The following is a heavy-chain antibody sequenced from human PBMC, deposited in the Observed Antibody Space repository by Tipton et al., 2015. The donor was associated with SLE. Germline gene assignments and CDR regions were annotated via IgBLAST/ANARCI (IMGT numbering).Heavy chain of an antibody. Sequence: TLSLTCTVSGGSISSYYWSWIRQPPGKGLEWIGYIYYSGSTNYNPSLKSRVTISVDTSKNQFSLKLSSVTAADTAVYYCARGGVGASYDVMDVWGKGTTVTVSS. J-gene: IGHJ6*04. V-gene: IGHV4-59*01. D-gene: IGHD1-26*01. CDR3: ARGGVGASYDVMDV. CDR1: GGSISSYY. CDR2: IYYSGST.